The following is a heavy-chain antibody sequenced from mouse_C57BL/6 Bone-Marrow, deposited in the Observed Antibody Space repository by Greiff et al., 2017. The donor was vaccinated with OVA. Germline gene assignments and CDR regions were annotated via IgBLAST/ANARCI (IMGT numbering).Heavy chain of an antibody. V-gene: IGHV5-4*01. CDR3: ARDPIYYYAMDY. J-gene: IGHJ4*01. Sequence: VQLVESGGGLVKPGGSLKLSCAASGFTFSSYAMSWVRQTPEKRLEWVATISDGGSYTYYPDNVKGRFTISRDNAKNNLYLQMSHLKSEDTAMYYCARDPIYYYAMDYWGQGTSVTVSS. CDR1: GFTFSSYA. CDR2: ISDGGSYT.